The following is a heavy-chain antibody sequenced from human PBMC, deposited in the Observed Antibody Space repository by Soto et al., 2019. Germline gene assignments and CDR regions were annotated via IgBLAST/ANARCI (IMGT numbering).Heavy chain of an antibody. J-gene: IGHJ4*02. CDR1: GGTFSSYA. CDR3: ARRVWSIAAREYYFDY. V-gene: IGHV1-69*13. Sequence: SVKVSCKASGGTFSSYAISWVRQAPGQGLEWMGGIIPIFGTANYAQKFQGRVTITADESTSTAYMELSSLRSEDTAVYYCARRVWSIAAREYYFDYWGQGTLVTVSS. CDR2: IIPIFGTA. D-gene: IGHD6-6*01.